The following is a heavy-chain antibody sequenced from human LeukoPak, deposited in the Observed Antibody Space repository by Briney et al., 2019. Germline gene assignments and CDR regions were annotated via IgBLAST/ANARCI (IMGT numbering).Heavy chain of an antibody. J-gene: IGHJ6*03. CDR2: IKSKTDGGTT. D-gene: IGHD3-10*01. Sequence: GGSLRLSCAASGFTFGNAWMSWVRQAPGKGLEWVGRIKSKTDGGTTDYAAPVKGRFTISRDDSKNTLYLQMNSLKTEDTAVYYCTIEGNYYYYMDVWGKGTTVTVSS. CDR1: GFTFGNAW. V-gene: IGHV3-15*01. CDR3: TIEGNYYYYMDV.